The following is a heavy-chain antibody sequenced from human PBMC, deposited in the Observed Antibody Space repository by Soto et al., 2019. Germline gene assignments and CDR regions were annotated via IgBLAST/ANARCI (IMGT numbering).Heavy chain of an antibody. CDR2: INAGNGNT. V-gene: IGHV1-3*01. CDR3: ARGGARYYDSSGSAAY. CDR1: GYTFTSYA. D-gene: IGHD3-22*01. Sequence: GASVKVSCKASGYTFTSYAMHWVRQAPGQRLEWMGWINAGNGNTKYSQKFQGRVTITRDTSASTAYMELSSLRSEDTAVYYCARGGARYYDSSGSAAYWGQGTLVTVSS. J-gene: IGHJ4*02.